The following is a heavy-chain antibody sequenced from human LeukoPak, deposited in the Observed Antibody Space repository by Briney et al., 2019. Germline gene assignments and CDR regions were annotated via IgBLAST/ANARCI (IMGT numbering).Heavy chain of an antibody. CDR2: ISGSGGST. J-gene: IGHJ5*02. CDR3: AKDKGRSLEGDWFDP. V-gene: IGHV3-23*01. Sequence: PGGSLRLSCAASGFTFSSYAMSWVRQAPGKGLEWVSAISGSGGSTYYADSVKGRFTISRDNSKNTLYLQMNSLRAEDTAVYYCAKDKGRSLEGDWFDPWGQGTLVTVSS. CDR1: GFTFSSYA. D-gene: IGHD3-3*01.